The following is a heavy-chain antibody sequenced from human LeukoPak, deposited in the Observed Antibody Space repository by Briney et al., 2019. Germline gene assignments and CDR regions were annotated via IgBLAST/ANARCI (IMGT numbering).Heavy chain of an antibody. D-gene: IGHD5-18*01. CDR3: ARDRSGYTFDD. CDR1: GFTFSNYD. J-gene: IGHJ4*02. CDR2: IWYDGSNK. Sequence: PGRSLRLSCAVSGFTFSNYDMHWVRQAPGKGLEWVAVIWYDGSNKYYADSVKGRFTISRDNAKNSLYLQMNSLRAEDTAVYYCARDRSGYTFDDWGQGTLVTVSS. V-gene: IGHV3-33*01.